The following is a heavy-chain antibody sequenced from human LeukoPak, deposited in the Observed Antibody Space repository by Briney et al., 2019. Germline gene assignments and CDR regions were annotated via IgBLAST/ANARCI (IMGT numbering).Heavy chain of an antibody. D-gene: IGHD5-18*01. J-gene: IGHJ4*02. V-gene: IGHV3-30*02. Sequence: WGSLRLSCAASGFSFSSYGMHWVRQAPGKGLEWVAFIRFDGSNYYYADSVKGRFTISRDNSKNTLHLQMNSLRNEDTAVYFGAKDLSGGYHSYYFDFWGQGTPITVSS. CDR3: AKDLSGGYHSYYFDF. CDR1: GFSFSSYG. CDR2: IRFDGSNY.